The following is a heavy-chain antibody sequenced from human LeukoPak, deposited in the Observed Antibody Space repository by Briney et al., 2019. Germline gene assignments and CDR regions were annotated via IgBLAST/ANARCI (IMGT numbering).Heavy chain of an antibody. V-gene: IGHV3-64D*09. CDR2: INDNGGRT. Sequence: GGSLRLSCVASGFIFSSYSMNWVRQAPGKGLEYVSGINDNGGRTHYGDSVKGRFSISRDNSKNTLHLQMSTLRAEDTALYYCVKDVGGSYAFDYWGQGILVTVAS. CDR3: VKDVGGSYAFDY. CDR1: GFIFSSYS. D-gene: IGHD1-26*01. J-gene: IGHJ4*02.